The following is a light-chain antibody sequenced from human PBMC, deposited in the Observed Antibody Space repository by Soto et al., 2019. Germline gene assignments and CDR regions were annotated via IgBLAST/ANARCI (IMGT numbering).Light chain of an antibody. CDR3: SSYTSSTTLVV. CDR1: SSDVGGYNY. Sequence: QSALTQPASVSGSPGQSITISCTGTSSDVGGYNYVSWYQQHPGKAPKLMMYEVSNRPSGVSNRFSGAKSGNTAALPISGLQAEDEADYYCSSYTSSTTLVVFGGGTKVTVL. J-gene: IGLJ2*01. V-gene: IGLV2-14*01. CDR2: EVS.